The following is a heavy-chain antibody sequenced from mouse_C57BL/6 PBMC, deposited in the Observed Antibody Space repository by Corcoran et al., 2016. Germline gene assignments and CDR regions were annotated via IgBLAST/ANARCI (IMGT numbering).Heavy chain of an antibody. J-gene: IGHJ3*01. Sequence: EVQLQQSGPVLVKPGASVKMSCKASGYTFTDYYMNWVKQSHGKSLEWIGVINPYNGGTSYNQKFKGKATLTVDKSSSTAYMELRSLTSEDSAVYYCARESAYDGPFAYWGQGTLVTVSA. CDR2: INPYNGGT. D-gene: IGHD2-3*01. CDR1: GYTFTDYY. V-gene: IGHV1-19*01. CDR3: ARESAYDGPFAY.